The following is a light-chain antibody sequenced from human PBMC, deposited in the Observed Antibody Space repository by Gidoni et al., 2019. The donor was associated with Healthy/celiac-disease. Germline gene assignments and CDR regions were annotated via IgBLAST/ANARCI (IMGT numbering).Light chain of an antibody. J-gene: IGKJ2*01. Sequence: QSPSSLSASVGDRVTITCQASQDISNYLNWYQQKPGKAPKLLIYDASNLETGVPSRFSGSGSGTDFTFTISSLQPEDIATYYCQQYDNLPRYTFGQGTKLEIK. CDR2: DAS. CDR3: QQYDNLPRYT. V-gene: IGKV1-33*01. CDR1: QDISNY.